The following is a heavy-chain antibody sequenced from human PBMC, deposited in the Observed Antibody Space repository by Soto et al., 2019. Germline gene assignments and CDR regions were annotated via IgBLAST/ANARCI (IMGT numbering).Heavy chain of an antibody. D-gene: IGHD6-25*01. V-gene: IGHV3-9*01. CDR2: ISWNSGSI. CDR3: AKDRERHEGAFDI. CDR1: GFTFDDYA. Sequence: DVQLVESGGGLVQPGRSLRLSCAASGFTFDDYAMHWVRQAPGKGPEWVSGISWNSGSIGYADSVKGRFTISRDNAKNSLYLQMNSLRAEDTALYYCAKDRERHEGAFDIWGQGTMVTVSS. J-gene: IGHJ3*02.